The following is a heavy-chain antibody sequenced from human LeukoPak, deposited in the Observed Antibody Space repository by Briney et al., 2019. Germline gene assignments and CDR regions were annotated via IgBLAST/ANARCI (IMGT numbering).Heavy chain of an antibody. V-gene: IGHV4-59*08. J-gene: IGHJ5*02. CDR1: GGSISSYY. CDR3: ARLGYYGSGFDP. CDR2: IYYSGST. Sequence: PSETLSLTCTVSGGSISSYYWSWIRQPPGKGLEWIGYIYYSGSTNYNPSLKSRVTISVDTSKNQFSLKLSSVTAADTAVYYCARLGYYGSGFDPWGQGTLVTVSS. D-gene: IGHD3-10*01.